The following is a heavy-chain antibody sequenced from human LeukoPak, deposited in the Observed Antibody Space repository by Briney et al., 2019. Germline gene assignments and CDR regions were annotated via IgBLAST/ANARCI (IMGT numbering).Heavy chain of an antibody. CDR2: ISWDGGST. CDR1: GFTFDDYA. J-gene: IGHJ4*02. V-gene: IGHV3-43D*04. CDR3: AREELGIGYYFDY. D-gene: IGHD7-27*01. Sequence: PGGSLRLSCAASGFTFDDYAMHWVRQAPGKGLEWVSLISWDGGSTYYADSVKGRFTISRDNAKNSLYLQMNSLRAEDTAVYYCAREELGIGYYFDYWGQGTLVTVSS.